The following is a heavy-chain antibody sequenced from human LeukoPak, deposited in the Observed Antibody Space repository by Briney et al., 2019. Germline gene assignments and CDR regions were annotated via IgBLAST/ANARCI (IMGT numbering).Heavy chain of an antibody. CDR1: GFTFSSYE. CDR3: ARDLAVAGRWYYYYGMDV. V-gene: IGHV3-48*03. D-gene: IGHD6-19*01. CDR2: ISSSGSTI. J-gene: IGHJ6*02. Sequence: PGGSLRLSSAASGFTFSSYEMNWVRQAPGKGLEWASYISSSGSTIYYADSVKGRFTISRDNAKNSLYLQMNSLRAEDTAVYYCARDLAVAGRWYYYYGMDVWGQGTTVTVSS.